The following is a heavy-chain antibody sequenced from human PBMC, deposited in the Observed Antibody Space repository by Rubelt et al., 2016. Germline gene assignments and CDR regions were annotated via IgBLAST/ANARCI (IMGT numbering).Heavy chain of an antibody. CDR3: ARAFAVTPDY. D-gene: IGHD4-11*01. Sequence: QVQLVQSGAEVKKPGASVKVSCKVSGYTLTELSMHWVRQAPGKGLEWMGGFVPEDGETSCARKCQGRVTMTGDTSTDTGYMGLSSLRSDDTAVYYGARAFAVTPDYWGQGTLVTVSS. CDR1: GYTLTELS. J-gene: IGHJ4*02. V-gene: IGHV1-24*01. CDR2: FVPEDGET.